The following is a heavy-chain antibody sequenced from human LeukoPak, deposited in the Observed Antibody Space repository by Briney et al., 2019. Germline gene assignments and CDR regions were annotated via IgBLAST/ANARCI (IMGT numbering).Heavy chain of an antibody. J-gene: IGHJ1*01. CDR3: ARGRFGSC. CDR1: AFTFSRSA. V-gene: IGHV3-48*03. CDR2: ISSSGNSI. Sequence: SGGSLRLSCAASAFTFSRSAMNWVRQAPGKGLEWVSYISSSGNSIYYADSVKGRFTISRDNAKNSLYLQMNSLRAEDMAVYYCARGRFGSCWGQGTLVTVSS. D-gene: IGHD6-13*01.